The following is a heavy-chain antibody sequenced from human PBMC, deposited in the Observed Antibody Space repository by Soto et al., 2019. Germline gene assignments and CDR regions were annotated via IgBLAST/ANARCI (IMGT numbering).Heavy chain of an antibody. V-gene: IGHV1-18*01. CDR2: ISAYNGHT. J-gene: IGHJ4*02. CDR1: GYIFTNYG. CDR3: VRGDGGYFDN. Sequence: QVQLVQSGVEVKKPGASVKVSCKAMGYIFTNYGLSWVRQAPGEGPEWLGWISAYNGHTKYSPKVQDRVTLTTDTSATTAYLELRSLRSDDAAVYYGVRGDGGYFDNWGQGTLVLVSS. D-gene: IGHD3-16*01.